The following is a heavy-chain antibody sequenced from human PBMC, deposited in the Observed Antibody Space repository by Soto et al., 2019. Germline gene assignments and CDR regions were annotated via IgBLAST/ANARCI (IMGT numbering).Heavy chain of an antibody. J-gene: IGHJ3*02. CDR2: INAGNGNT. Sequence: ASVKVSCKASGYTFTGYAMHWVRQAPGQRLEWMGWINAGNGNTKYSQKFQGRVTMTRDTSASTAYMELSSLRSEDTAVYYCAREQSTRAFDIWGQGTMVTVSS. CDR1: GYTFTGYA. CDR3: AREQSTRAFDI. V-gene: IGHV1-3*01.